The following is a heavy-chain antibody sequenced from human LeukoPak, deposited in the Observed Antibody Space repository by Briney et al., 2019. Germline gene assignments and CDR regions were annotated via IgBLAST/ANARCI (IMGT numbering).Heavy chain of an antibody. CDR1: GFTFNTYS. J-gene: IGHJ4*02. CDR3: LRGDRRDY. CDR2: IDSSGGYM. V-gene: IGHV3-21*06. Sequence: GGSPGLSCEASGFTFNTYSMNWARQAPGKGLEWVSSIDSSGGYMFYADSVKGRFIISRDNAKDSLYLQMNSLRVEDTAVYYCLRGDRRDYWGQGTLVTVSS.